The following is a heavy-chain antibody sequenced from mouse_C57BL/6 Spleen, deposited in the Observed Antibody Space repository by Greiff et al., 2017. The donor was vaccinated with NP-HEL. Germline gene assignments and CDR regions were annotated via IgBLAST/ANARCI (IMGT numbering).Heavy chain of an antibody. CDR2: ISNLAYSI. CDR3: GTLYSNYEGFAY. V-gene: IGHV5-15*01. Sequence: EVQRVESGGGLVQPGGSLKLSCAASGFTFSDYGMAWVRQAPRKGPEWVAFISNLAYSIYYADTVTGRFTISRENAKNTLYLEMSSLRSEDTAMYYCGTLYSNYEGFAYWGQGTLVTVSA. D-gene: IGHD2-5*01. J-gene: IGHJ3*01. CDR1: GFTFSDYG.